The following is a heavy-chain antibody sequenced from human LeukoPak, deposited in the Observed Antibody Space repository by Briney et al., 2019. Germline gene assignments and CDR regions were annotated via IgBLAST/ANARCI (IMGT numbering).Heavy chain of an antibody. Sequence: AGGSLRLSCSASGXTFSSYAMHWVRQAPGKGLQYVSAISSNGGSTYYANSVRGRFTISRDNSKNTLYLQMGSLRAEDMAVYYCARVHYDFWSGYLFWGQGTTVTVSS. D-gene: IGHD3-3*01. CDR1: GXTFSSYA. CDR2: ISSNGGST. J-gene: IGHJ6*02. V-gene: IGHV3-64*01. CDR3: ARVHYDFWSGYLF.